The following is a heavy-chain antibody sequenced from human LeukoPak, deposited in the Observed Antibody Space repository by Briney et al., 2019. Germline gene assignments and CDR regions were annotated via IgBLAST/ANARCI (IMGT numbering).Heavy chain of an antibody. CDR2: VGISSGNT. J-gene: IGHJ4*02. D-gene: IGHD5-12*01. Sequence: GGSLRLSCGASGFTFSDYSVNWVRQAPGKGREWISYVGISSGNTKYAASVKGRFTITGDSAKNSVFLQLNNLRVEDTAVYYCARDHRYAFDNWGQGTLVTVSS. CDR3: ARDHRYAFDN. CDR1: GFTFSDYS. V-gene: IGHV3-48*04.